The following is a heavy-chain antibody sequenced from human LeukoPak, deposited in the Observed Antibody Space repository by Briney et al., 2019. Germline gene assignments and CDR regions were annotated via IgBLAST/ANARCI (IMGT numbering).Heavy chain of an antibody. CDR2: IYHSGST. V-gene: IGHV4-38-2*02. CDR1: GYSISSGYY. Sequence: SETLSLTCTVSGYSISSGYYWGWIRQPPGKGLEWIGSIYHSGSTYYNPSLKSRVTISVDTSKNQFSLKLSSVTAADTAVYYCARAVDYYDSSGYYWVNWGQGTLVTVSS. D-gene: IGHD3-22*01. CDR3: ARAVDYYDSSGYYWVN. J-gene: IGHJ4*02.